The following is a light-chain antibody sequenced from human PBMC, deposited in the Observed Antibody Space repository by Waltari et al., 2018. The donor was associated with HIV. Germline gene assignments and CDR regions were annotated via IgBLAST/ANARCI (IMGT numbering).Light chain of an antibody. CDR3: QQYYSYPRT. J-gene: IGKJ1*01. CDR2: AAS. V-gene: IGKV1-8*01. CDR1: QDISSY. Sequence: AIRMTQSPSSFSASTGDRVTITCRASQDISSYLAWYQQKPGKAPKFLMYAASTLQSGVPSRFSGSGSGTDFTLTISCLQSEDFATYYCQQYYSYPRTFGQGTKVEIK.